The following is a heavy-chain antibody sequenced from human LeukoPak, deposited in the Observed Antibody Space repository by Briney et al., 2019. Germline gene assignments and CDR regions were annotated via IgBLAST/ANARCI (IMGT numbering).Heavy chain of an antibody. D-gene: IGHD4-23*01. V-gene: IGHV3-23*01. J-gene: IGHJ4*02. Sequence: GGSLRLSCAASGFTFSSYAMTWVRQAPGKGLEWVSGISGSGSGTYYADSVKGRFTISRDNSKTTLYLQMNSLRAEDTALYYCVKHTGNSILVRFDYRGQGTLVTVSS. CDR1: GFTFSSYA. CDR3: VKHTGNSILVRFDY. CDR2: ISGSGSGT.